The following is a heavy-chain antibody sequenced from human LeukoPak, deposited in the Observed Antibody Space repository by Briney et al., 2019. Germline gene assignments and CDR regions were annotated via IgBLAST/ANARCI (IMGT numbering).Heavy chain of an antibody. J-gene: IGHJ5*02. Sequence: SETLSLTCTVSGGSISSSSYYWGWIRQPPGKGLEWIGSIYYSGSTYYNPSLKSRVTISVDTSKNQFSLKLSSVTAADTAVYYCAREHYCSGGSCYGNWFDPWGQGTLVTVSS. CDR2: IYYSGST. D-gene: IGHD2-15*01. CDR1: GGSISSSSYY. CDR3: AREHYCSGGSCYGNWFDP. V-gene: IGHV4-39*07.